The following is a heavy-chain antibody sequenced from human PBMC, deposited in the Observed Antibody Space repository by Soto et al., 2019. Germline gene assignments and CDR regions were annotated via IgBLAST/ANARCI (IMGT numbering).Heavy chain of an antibody. CDR2: MNPNSGNT. CDR3: ARVTYYYDSSGYRTGAFDY. Sequence: QVQLVQSGAEVKKPGASVKVSCKASGYTFTSYDINWVRQATGQGLEWMGWMNPNSGNTGYAQKFQGGVTMTRNTSISTAYMELSSLRSEDTAVYYCARVTYYYDSSGYRTGAFDYWGQGTLVTVSS. CDR1: GYTFTSYD. J-gene: IGHJ4*02. D-gene: IGHD3-22*01. V-gene: IGHV1-8*01.